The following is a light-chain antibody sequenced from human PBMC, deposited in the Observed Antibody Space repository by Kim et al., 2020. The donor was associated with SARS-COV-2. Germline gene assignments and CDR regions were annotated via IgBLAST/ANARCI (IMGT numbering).Light chain of an antibody. V-gene: IGKV1-9*01. CDR1: QGISSY. J-gene: IGKJ1*01. Sequence: PAAVGDRVTRTCRASQGISSYLAWYQQKPGKAPKLLIYAASTLESGVPSRFSGSGSGTDFTLTISSLQPEDFATYYCQQLNSYRTFGQGTKVDIK. CDR3: QQLNSYRT. CDR2: AAS.